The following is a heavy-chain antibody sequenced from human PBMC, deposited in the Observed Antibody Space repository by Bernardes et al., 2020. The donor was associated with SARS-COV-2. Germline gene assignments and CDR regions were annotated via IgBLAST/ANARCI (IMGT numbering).Heavy chain of an antibody. J-gene: IGHJ4*02. CDR3: ARGEGFGSATYYRHFDY. D-gene: IGHD3-10*01. CDR2: ISGSGGTT. CDR1: GFTFSSYT. V-gene: IGHV3-23*01. Sequence: GSLRLSCAASGFTFSSYTMTWVRQAPGKGLEWVSAISGSGGTTYYADSVKGRFTISRDNSKNTLFVQMNSLRAEDTAVYYCARGEGFGSATYYRHFDYWGQGTLVTVSS.